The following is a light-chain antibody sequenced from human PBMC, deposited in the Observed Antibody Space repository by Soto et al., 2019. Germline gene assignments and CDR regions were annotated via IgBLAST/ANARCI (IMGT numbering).Light chain of an antibody. V-gene: IGLV1-40*01. Sequence: QSVLTQPPSVSGAPGQRVTISCTGSSSDIGAGYDVHWYQQFPGTAPKLLIYGNSNRPSGVPDRFSGSKSGTSASLAITGLQAEDEDDYYCQSYDSRLTGWGMFGGGTKLTVL. CDR2: GNS. CDR1: SSDIGAGYD. J-gene: IGLJ3*02. CDR3: QSYDSRLTGWGM.